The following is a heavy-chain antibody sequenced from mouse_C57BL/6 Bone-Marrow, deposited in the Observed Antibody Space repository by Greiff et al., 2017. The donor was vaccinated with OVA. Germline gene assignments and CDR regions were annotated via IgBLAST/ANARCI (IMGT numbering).Heavy chain of an antibody. CDR2: IWGGGST. Sequence: QVQLKESGPGLVAPSQSLSITCTVSGFSLTSYGVDWVRQPPGKGLEWLGVIWGGGSTNYNSALMSRLSISKDNSKSQVFLKMNSLQTDYTAMYYCAKRQIPHYYGSLYAMDYWGQGTSVTVSS. CDR1: GFSLTSYG. V-gene: IGHV2-9*01. D-gene: IGHD1-1*01. CDR3: AKRQIPHYYGSLYAMDY. J-gene: IGHJ4*01.